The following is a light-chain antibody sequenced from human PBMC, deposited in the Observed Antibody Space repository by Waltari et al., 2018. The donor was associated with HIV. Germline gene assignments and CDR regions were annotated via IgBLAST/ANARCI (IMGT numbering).Light chain of an antibody. CDR2: GAS. V-gene: IGKV3-15*01. Sequence: EVVMTQSPATLLESPGKTANLSCRASRSVGSSFAWYQQKPGRGPRLLIYGASSRACDVPPTFSGSGSGTDFSLSISSLRSDDVGIYYCQQYSTWPLTFGRGTTVEIK. CDR1: RSVGSS. J-gene: IGKJ1*01. CDR3: QQYSTWPLT.